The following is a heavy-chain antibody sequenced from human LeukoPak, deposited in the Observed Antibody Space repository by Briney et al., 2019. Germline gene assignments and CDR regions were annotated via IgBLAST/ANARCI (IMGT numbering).Heavy chain of an antibody. V-gene: IGHV7-4-1*02. CDR2: INTNTGNP. Sequence: ASVNVSCKASGYTFTSYAMNWVRQAPGQGLEWMGWINTNTGNPTYAQGFTGRFVFSLDTSVSTAYLQISSLKAEDTAVYYCARDSTTRDLTVTTPLEYYYMDVWGKGTTVTVSS. J-gene: IGHJ6*03. CDR3: ARDSTTRDLTVTTPLEYYYMDV. D-gene: IGHD4-11*01. CDR1: GYTFTSYA.